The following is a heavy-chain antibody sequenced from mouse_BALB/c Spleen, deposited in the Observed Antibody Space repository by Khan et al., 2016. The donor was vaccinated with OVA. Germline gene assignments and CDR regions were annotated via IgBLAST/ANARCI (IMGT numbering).Heavy chain of an antibody. CDR3: ARGNWAWFAY. Sequence: EVELVESGGGLVQPGGSRKLTCAVSGFTFSSFGMHWVRQAPEKGLEWVAYISSDSYTIYYAATVKRRFTISRDNPRKTLFLQMTSLGSEDTDLYYCARGNWAWFAYWGQGTLVTVSA. CDR1: GFTFSSFG. V-gene: IGHV5-17*02. D-gene: IGHD4-1*01. CDR2: ISSDSYTI. J-gene: IGHJ3*01.